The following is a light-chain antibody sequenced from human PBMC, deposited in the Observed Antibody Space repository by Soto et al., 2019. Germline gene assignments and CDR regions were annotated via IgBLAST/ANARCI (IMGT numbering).Light chain of an antibody. Sequence: IVLTQSPGTLSLSPWERATLSCRASQSVSNNYLAWYQQKPGQAPRLLIYGASNRATGIPDRFSGSGSGTDFTLTISRLEPEDFAVYYCQQYGSSGTFGQGTKVDIK. CDR3: QQYGSSGT. CDR1: QSVSNNY. CDR2: GAS. J-gene: IGKJ1*01. V-gene: IGKV3-20*01.